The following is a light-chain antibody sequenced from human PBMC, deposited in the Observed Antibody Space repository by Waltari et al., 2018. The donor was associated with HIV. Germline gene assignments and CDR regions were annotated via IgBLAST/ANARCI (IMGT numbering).Light chain of an antibody. V-gene: IGKV1-39*01. CDR3: QQGYRTPYS. Sequence: DIQMTQSPSSLSASVGDRVTITCRASQSISTYLNWYQQKPGKATTLLIYGASSLQSGVPSRFSGSGSGTDITRTISRRQPEDCANYYCQQGYRTPYSFGQGTKREI. J-gene: IGKJ2*03. CDR1: QSISTY. CDR2: GAS.